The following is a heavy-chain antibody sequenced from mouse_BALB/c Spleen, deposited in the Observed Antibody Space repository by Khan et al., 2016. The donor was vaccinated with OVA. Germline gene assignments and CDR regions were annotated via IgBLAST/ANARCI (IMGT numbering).Heavy chain of an antibody. Sequence: QVQLQQSGAELARPGASVKLSCKASGHTFTTYWMQWVKQRPGQGLEWIGTIYPGDGDTRYAQKFKGKATLTADKSSSTAYMQLSSLTSEDSAVYYCASDRYDFFDYWGQGTTLTVSS. J-gene: IGHJ2*01. V-gene: IGHV1-87*01. CDR1: GHTFTTYW. CDR3: ASDRYDFFDY. D-gene: IGHD2-14*01. CDR2: IYPGDGDT.